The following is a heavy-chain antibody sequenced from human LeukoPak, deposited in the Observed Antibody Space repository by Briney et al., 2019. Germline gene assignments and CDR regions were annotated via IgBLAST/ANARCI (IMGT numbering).Heavy chain of an antibody. CDR1: GFTFSSYG. CDR2: IWSDGVNK. V-gene: IGHV3-33*01. CDR3: ARDANYYFDY. Sequence: GGSLRLSCAASGFTFSSYGMHWVRQALGKGLEWVAIIWSDGVNKYYGDSVKGRFTISRDTSKNTLYLQMNSLRAEDTAVYYCARDANYYFDYWGQGTLVTVSS. J-gene: IGHJ4*02. D-gene: IGHD1-7*01.